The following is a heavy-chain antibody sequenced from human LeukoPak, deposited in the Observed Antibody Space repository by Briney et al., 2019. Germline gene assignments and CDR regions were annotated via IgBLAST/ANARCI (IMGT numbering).Heavy chain of an antibody. CDR1: GGSFSGYY. CDR3: ARGGYYDSSGYYNYFDY. J-gene: IGHJ4*02. Sequence: SETLSLTCAVYGGSFSGYYWSWIRQPPGKGLEWIGEINHSGSTNYNPSLKSRVTISVDTSKNQFSLKLSSVTAADTAVYYCARGGYYDSSGYYNYFDYWGQGTLVTVS. D-gene: IGHD3-22*01. CDR2: INHSGST. V-gene: IGHV4-34*01.